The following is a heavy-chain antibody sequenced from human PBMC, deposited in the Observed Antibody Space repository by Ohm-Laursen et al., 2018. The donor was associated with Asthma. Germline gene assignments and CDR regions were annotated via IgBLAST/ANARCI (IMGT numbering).Heavy chain of an antibody. Sequence: SVKVSCKASGGTFSSYAISWVRQAPGQGLEWMGGTIPIFGTANYAQKFQGRVTITADESTSTAYMELSSLRSEDTAVYYCAREIVGYCSSTSCYDDDYYYYYGMDVWGQGTTVTVSS. D-gene: IGHD2-2*01. CDR3: AREIVGYCSSTSCYDDDYYYYYGMDV. CDR2: TIPIFGTA. CDR1: GGTFSSYA. J-gene: IGHJ6*02. V-gene: IGHV1-69*13.